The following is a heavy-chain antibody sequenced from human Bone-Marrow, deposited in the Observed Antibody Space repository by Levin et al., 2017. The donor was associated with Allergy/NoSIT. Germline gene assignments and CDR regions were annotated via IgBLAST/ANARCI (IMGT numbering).Heavy chain of an antibody. V-gene: IGHV4-61*08. D-gene: IGHD3-3*01. CDR1: GGSVSSLGYY. CDR3: ARETVFGVDTGYYYFDY. Sequence: SETLSLTCNVSGGSVSSLGYYWTWIRQPPGKGLEWIGYVYSSANTNYNPSLKSRVTLSVDRSKSQVSLKLKSVTAADTAVYFCARETVFGVDTGYYYFDYWGQGNPVTVSS. J-gene: IGHJ4*02. CDR2: VYSSANT.